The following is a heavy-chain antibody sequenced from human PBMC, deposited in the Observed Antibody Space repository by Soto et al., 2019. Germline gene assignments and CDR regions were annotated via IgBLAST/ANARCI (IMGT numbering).Heavy chain of an antibody. V-gene: IGHV4-34*01. Sequence: PSETLSLTCAVYGGSFSGYYWSWIRQPPGKGLEWIGEINHSGSTNYNPSLKSRVTISVDTSKNQFYLKLSSVTAADTAVSYCARGESSWYPTLQNNWFDPWGQGTRVTVSS. D-gene: IGHD6-13*01. CDR3: ARGESSWYPTLQNNWFDP. J-gene: IGHJ5*02. CDR1: GGSFSGYY. CDR2: INHSGST.